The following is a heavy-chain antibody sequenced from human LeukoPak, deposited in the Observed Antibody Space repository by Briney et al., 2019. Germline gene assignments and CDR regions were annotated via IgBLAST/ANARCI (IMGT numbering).Heavy chain of an antibody. Sequence: AGGSLRLSCAAAAFTFNNYAMSWVRQAPGKGLEWVSSISTSGTLTYYADSVEGRLTISKDNSKNTLYLQMITLSADVAAVYYCAKKASSGNTFGGLSYMDVWGKGTTVTVSS. CDR1: AFTFNNYA. D-gene: IGHD3-16*01. J-gene: IGHJ6*03. CDR3: AKKASSGNTFGGLSYMDV. CDR2: ISTSGTLT. V-gene: IGHV3-23*01.